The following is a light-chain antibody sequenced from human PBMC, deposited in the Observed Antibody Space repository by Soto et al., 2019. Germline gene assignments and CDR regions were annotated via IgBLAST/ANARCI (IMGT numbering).Light chain of an antibody. CDR1: SSNIGAGYD. CDR3: QSYDCSLSGYVV. Sequence: QSVLTLPPSVSGAPGQRVTISCTGSSSNIGAGYDVYWYQQLPGTAPKLLIYANNNRPSGVPDRFSGSKSGTSASLAITGLQAEDEADYYCQSYDCSLSGYVVFGGGTKLTVL. CDR2: ANN. J-gene: IGLJ2*01. V-gene: IGLV1-40*01.